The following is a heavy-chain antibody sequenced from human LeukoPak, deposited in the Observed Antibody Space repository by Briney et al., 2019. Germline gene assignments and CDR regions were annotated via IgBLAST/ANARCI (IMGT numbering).Heavy chain of an antibody. D-gene: IGHD5-18*01. J-gene: IGHJ1*01. V-gene: IGHV1-2*02. CDR3: ATTRVDTAMAAEYFQQ. CDR1: GYTFTGYY. Sequence: GASVKVSCKASGYTFTGYYMHWVRQAPGQGLEWMGWINPNSGGTNYAQKFQGRVTMTRDTSISTAYMELSRLRYDDTAVYYCATTRVDTAMAAEYFQQWGQGTLVTVSS. CDR2: INPNSGGT.